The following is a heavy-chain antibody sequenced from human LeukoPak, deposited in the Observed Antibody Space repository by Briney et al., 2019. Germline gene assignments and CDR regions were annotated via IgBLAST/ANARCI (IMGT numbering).Heavy chain of an antibody. D-gene: IGHD3-22*01. V-gene: IGHV3-30-3*01. Sequence: GGSLRLSCAASGFTFSSYAMHWVRQAPGKGLEWVAVISYDGSNKYYADSVKGRFTISRDNSKNTLYLQMNSLRAEDTAVYYCARGPQYYYDSSGYYGEHAYDIWGQGTMVTVSS. J-gene: IGHJ3*02. CDR1: GFTFSSYA. CDR3: ARGPQYYYDSSGYYGEHAYDI. CDR2: ISYDGSNK.